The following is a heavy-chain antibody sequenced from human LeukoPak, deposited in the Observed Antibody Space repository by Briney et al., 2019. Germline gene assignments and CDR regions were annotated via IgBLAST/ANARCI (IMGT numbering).Heavy chain of an antibody. CDR1: GDSISTGTFY. V-gene: IGHV4-39*01. D-gene: IGHD5-18*01. Sequence: SETLSLTCTVSGDSISTGTFYWGWIRQPPGTGLEWIGSIYYSGSTYYNPSLKSRVTMFVDTSKNQFSLKLNSVTAADTAVYFCASRPVQLWSDHWGQGTLVTVSS. CDR2: IYYSGST. J-gene: IGHJ4*02. CDR3: ASRPVQLWSDH.